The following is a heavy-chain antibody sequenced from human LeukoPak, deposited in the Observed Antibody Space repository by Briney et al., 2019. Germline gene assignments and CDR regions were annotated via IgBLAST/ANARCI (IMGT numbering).Heavy chain of an antibody. CDR3: ARVGDFWSGHLPYFDY. CDR1: GASTSNHY. D-gene: IGHD3-3*01. Sequence: PSETLSLTCTVSGASTSNHYWSWIRQPPGKGLEYIGYSYYIGSTNYNPSLESRVFISVDTSKNQFSLKVNSVIAADTAVYYCARVGDFWSGHLPYFDYWGQGALVTVSS. CDR2: SYYIGST. J-gene: IGHJ4*02. V-gene: IGHV4-59*11.